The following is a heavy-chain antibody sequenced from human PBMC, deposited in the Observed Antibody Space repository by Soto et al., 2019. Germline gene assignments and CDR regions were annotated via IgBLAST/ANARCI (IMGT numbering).Heavy chain of an antibody. CDR1: GDSISSYY. CDR3: ARRPGYSRSPLDP. V-gene: IGHV4-59*08. J-gene: IGHJ5*02. Sequence: QVQLQESGPGLVKPSETLSLTCTVSGDSISSYYWTWIRQPPGKGLEWIGYAHNSGATHYNPSLQSRVTMSLDTCNNHLSLKLTSVTAADTAIYYCARRPGYSRSPLDPWGQGTLVTVHS. D-gene: IGHD5-18*01. CDR2: AHNSGAT.